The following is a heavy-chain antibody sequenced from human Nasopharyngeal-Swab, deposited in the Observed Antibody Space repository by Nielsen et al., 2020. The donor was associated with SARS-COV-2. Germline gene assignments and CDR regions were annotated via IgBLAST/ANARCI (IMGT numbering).Heavy chain of an antibody. V-gene: IGHV3-23*01. CDR3: AKDGCPRGGECQFEN. CDR1: GFTFSNYA. J-gene: IGHJ4*02. D-gene: IGHD2-21*01. CDR2: IINNGGST. Sequence: GESLKISCAASGFTFSNYAVSWVRQAPGKALEWVSTIINNGGSTYYADAVKGRFTISRDNSKNTLYLQMDGLRVEDTAVYYCAKDGCPRGGECQFENWGQGTLATVSS.